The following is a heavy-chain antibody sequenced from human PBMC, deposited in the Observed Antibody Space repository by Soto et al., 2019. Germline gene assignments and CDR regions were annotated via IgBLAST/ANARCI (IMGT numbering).Heavy chain of an antibody. V-gene: IGHV3-33*01. CDR3: TRSPPGVAGRYYFDF. Sequence: QVQLVESGGGVVQPGRSLRLSCAASGFAFSSYGMHWVRQTPGKGLEWVALIWYDGSNQYYADSVKGRFTISRDNFKNTLYLQMHSLRAEDTAVYFCTRSPPGVAGRYYFDFWGQGTLVTVSS. J-gene: IGHJ4*02. CDR2: IWYDGSNQ. CDR1: GFAFSSYG. D-gene: IGHD6-6*01.